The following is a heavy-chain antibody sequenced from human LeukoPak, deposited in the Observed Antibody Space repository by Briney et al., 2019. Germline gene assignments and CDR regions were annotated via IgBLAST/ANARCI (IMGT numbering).Heavy chain of an antibody. Sequence: SETLSLTCAVSGGSISSSNWWSWVRQPPGMGLEWIGEIYHSGSTNYNPSLKSRVTISVDKSKNQFSLKLSSVTAADTAVYYCEGGGPGYAFDIWGQGTMVTVSS. D-gene: IGHD3-16*01. CDR1: GGSISSSNW. V-gene: IGHV4-4*02. J-gene: IGHJ3*02. CDR3: EGGGPGYAFDI. CDR2: IYHSGST.